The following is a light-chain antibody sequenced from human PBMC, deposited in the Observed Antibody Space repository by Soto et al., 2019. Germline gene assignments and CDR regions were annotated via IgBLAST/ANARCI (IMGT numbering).Light chain of an antibody. V-gene: IGKV1-39*01. Sequence: DVQITQSPSSLSASVGDKVTITCRASQSISSYLNWYQHKPGKAPKLLIFAASSLQSGVPSRFSGSRSGPDFTLTISSLQPEDFATYYCQQSYSSPPTFGQGTKVDIK. CDR3: QQSYSSPPT. J-gene: IGKJ1*01. CDR1: QSISSY. CDR2: AAS.